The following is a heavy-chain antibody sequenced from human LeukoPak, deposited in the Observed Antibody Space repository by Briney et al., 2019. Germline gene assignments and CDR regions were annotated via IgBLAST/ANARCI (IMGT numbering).Heavy chain of an antibody. Sequence: GGSLRLSCAASGFTFSSYWMHWVRQGPGKGLVWVSRIKSDGTSTNYADSVKGRFTISRDNAKNTLYLQMNSLGVEDTAVYYCVRDHGDYYFDYWGQETLVTVSS. CDR1: GFTFSSYW. CDR2: IKSDGTST. J-gene: IGHJ4*02. V-gene: IGHV3-74*01. CDR3: VRDHGDYYFDY. D-gene: IGHD4-17*01.